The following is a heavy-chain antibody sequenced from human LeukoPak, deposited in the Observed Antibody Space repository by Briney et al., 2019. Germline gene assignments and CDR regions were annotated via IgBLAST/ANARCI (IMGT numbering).Heavy chain of an antibody. J-gene: IGHJ4*02. D-gene: IGHD1-1*01. Sequence: SETLSLTCTVSGGSISSSSYYWGWIRQPPGKGLEWIGSIYYSGSTYYNPSLKSRVTISVDTSKNQFSLKLSSVTAADTAVYYCARTAGFWNDYWGQGTLVTVSS. V-gene: IGHV4-39*01. CDR2: IYYSGST. CDR1: GGSISSSSYY. CDR3: ARTAGFWNDY.